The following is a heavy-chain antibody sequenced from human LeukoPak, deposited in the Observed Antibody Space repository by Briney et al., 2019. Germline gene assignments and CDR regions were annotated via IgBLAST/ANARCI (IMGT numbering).Heavy chain of an antibody. D-gene: IGHD3-10*01. CDR1: GYTFTGYF. CDR3: ARSMVVRGVMGNYFDP. CDR2: INPKSGGT. J-gene: IGHJ5*02. Sequence: ASVKVSCKASGYTFTGYFIHCVRQAPGQGLEWMGWINPKSGGTNYQQKFQDRVTMTRDTSITTAYMEMSGLRSDDTAVYYCARSMVVRGVMGNYFDPWGQGTLVTVSS. V-gene: IGHV1-2*02.